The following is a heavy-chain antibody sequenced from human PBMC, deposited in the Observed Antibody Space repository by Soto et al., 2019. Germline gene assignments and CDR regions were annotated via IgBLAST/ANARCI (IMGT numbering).Heavy chain of an antibody. J-gene: IGHJ4*02. Sequence: SLRLSCAASGFTFSSYGMHWVRQAPGKGLEWVAVISYDGSNKYYADSVKGRFTISTDNSKNTLYLQMNSLRAEDTAVYYCAKDHYYGSGSYYNDDYWGQGTLVTVSS. CDR2: ISYDGSNK. D-gene: IGHD3-10*01. V-gene: IGHV3-30*18. CDR1: GFTFSSYG. CDR3: AKDHYYGSGSYYNDDY.